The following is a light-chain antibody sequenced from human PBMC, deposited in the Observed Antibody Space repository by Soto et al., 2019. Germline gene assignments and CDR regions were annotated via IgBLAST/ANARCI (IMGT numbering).Light chain of an antibody. V-gene: IGLV2-14*01. CDR2: DVS. Sequence: QSVLTQPASVSGSPGQSITISCTGTSSDVGGYNYVSWYQQHPGKAPKLMIYDVSNRPSGVSNRFSGSKSGNTASLTISGLQAEDEADYYCSSYTSRSTYVLRTGTQV. CDR3: SSYTSRSTYV. J-gene: IGLJ1*01. CDR1: SSDVGGYNY.